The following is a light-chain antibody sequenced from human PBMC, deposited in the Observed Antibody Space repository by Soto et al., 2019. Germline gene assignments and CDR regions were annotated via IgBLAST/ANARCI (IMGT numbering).Light chain of an antibody. V-gene: IGLV2-14*01. CDR3: SSYTSSSTVYV. CDR2: DVS. Sequence: QSALTQPAFVSGSPGQSITISCTGTSSDVGGYNYVSWYQQHPGKAPKLMIYDVSNRPSGVSNRFSGSKSGNTASLTISGLQAEDEADYYCSSYTSSSTVYVFGTGTKVTV. J-gene: IGLJ1*01. CDR1: SSDVGGYNY.